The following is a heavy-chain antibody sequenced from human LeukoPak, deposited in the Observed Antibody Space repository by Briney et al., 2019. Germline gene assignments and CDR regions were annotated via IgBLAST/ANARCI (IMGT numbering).Heavy chain of an antibody. CDR1: GGSFSGYY. Sequence: ETLSLTCAVYGGSFSGYYWSWIRQPPGKGLEWIGEINHSGSTNYNPSLKSRVTISVDTSKNQFSLKLSSVTAADTAVYYCARGGLFDYWGQGTLVTVSS. CDR2: INHSGST. D-gene: IGHD5-12*01. J-gene: IGHJ4*02. CDR3: ARGGLFDY. V-gene: IGHV4-34*01.